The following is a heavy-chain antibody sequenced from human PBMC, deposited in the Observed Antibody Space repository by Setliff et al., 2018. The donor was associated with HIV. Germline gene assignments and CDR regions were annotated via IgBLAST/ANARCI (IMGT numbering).Heavy chain of an antibody. CDR1: GYTFSSYV. CDR2: INAGNGYT. Sequence: ASVKVSCKASGYTFSSYVMNWVRQAPGHKLEWMGWINAGNGYTKYSQKFQGRVSITRDTSASTAYMELSRLGSEDTAVYYCARGSSVGWEVLRTDYWGQGTLVTVSS. D-gene: IGHD1-26*01. J-gene: IGHJ4*02. CDR3: ARGSSVGWEVLRTDY. V-gene: IGHV1-3*01.